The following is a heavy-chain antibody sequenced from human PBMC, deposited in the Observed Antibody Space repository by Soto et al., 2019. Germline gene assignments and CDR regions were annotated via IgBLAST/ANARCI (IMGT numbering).Heavy chain of an antibody. V-gene: IGHV3-64D*06. Sequence: GGSQKLPCSDSGFPFSSYAMHWVRPAPGKGLEYVSAISSNGGSTYYADPVKGRFTISRDNSKNTLYLQMSSLRAEDTAVYYCVKDSSVVTPAYYFDYWGQGTLVTVSP. CDR3: VKDSSVVTPAYYFDY. J-gene: IGHJ4*02. D-gene: IGHD2-15*01. CDR1: GFPFSSYA. CDR2: ISSNGGST.